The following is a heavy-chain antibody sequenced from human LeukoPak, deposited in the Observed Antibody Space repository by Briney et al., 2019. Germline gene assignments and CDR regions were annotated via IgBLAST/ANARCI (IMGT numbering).Heavy chain of an antibody. V-gene: IGHV3-23*01. CDR1: GFTFSSYA. Sequence: PGGSLRLSCAASGFTFSSYAMSWVRQAPGKGLDWVSGISGSGGSTYYADSVKGRFTISRDNSKNTLYLQMNSLRAEDTAVYYCAKVHTALDLLFDYWGQGTLVTVSS. D-gene: IGHD5-18*01. CDR3: AKVHTALDLLFDY. J-gene: IGHJ4*02. CDR2: ISGSGGST.